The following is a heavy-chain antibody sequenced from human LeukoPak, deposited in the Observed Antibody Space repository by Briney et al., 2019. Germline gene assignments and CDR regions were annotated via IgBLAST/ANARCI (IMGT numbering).Heavy chain of an antibody. CDR1: AFTFNNYW. J-gene: IGHJ6*02. V-gene: IGHV3-74*01. CDR2: IKGDASST. CDR3: ARGLPNYYGMDV. Sequence: GGSLRLSCVASAFTFNNYWMHWVRQAPGKGLVWVSRIKGDASSTNYADSVRGRFTISRDNAKNTVYLQMNSLRTEDTAVYYCARGLPNYYGMDVWGQGTTVTASS.